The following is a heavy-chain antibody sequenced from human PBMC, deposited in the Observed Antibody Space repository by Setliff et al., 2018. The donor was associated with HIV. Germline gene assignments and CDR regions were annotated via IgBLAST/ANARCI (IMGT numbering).Heavy chain of an antibody. D-gene: IGHD3-22*01. CDR3: ARASYYYDSSGWVDY. J-gene: IGHJ4*02. CDR1: GFAFSDYD. Sequence: PGGSLRLSCATSGFAFSDYDFHWVRQVTGEGLEWVSAIGTGGDTYYADSVKGRFTISRDNSKNTLYLQMNSLRAEDTAVYYCARASYYYDSSGWVDYWGQGTLVTVSS. CDR2: IGTGGDT. V-gene: IGHV3-13*01.